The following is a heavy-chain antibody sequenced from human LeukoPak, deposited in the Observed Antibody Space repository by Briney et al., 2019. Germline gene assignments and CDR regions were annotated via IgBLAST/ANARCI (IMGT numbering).Heavy chain of an antibody. J-gene: IGHJ4*02. CDR2: MYYSGST. CDR3: VRRMVGAIRPFDY. CDR1: GGSISRSNYY. D-gene: IGHD1-26*01. Sequence: SETLSLTCSLSGGSISRSNYYWAWIRQPPGKGLEWIGYMYYSGSTYYSPSLKSRVTISVDTSKNQFSLKLSSVTAADTAVYYCVRRMVGAIRPFDYWGQGTLVTVSS. V-gene: IGHV4-30-4*08.